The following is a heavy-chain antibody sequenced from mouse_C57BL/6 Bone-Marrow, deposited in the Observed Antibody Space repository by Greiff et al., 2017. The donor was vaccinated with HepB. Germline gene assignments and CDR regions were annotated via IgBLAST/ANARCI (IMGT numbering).Heavy chain of an antibody. J-gene: IGHJ2*01. D-gene: IGHD1-1*01. CDR2: ISDGGCYT. Sequence: EVMLVESGGGLVKPGGSLKLSCAASGFTFSSYAMSWVRQTPEKRLEWVATISDGGCYTYYPDNVKGRFTISRDNAKNNLYLQMSHLKSEDTAMYYCASLTYYFDYWGQGTTLTVSS. CDR1: GFTFSSYA. V-gene: IGHV5-4*03. CDR3: ASLTYYFDY.